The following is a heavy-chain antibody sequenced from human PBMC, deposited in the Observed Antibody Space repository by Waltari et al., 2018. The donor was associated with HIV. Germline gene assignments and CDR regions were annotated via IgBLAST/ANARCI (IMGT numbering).Heavy chain of an antibody. Sequence: QVQLQESGPGLVKPSETLSLTCSVSGDSISSYHWSWVRQPPGKELEWLGSIHYSGTYNYGPARKCRITMSVDTAKDDFSLKLNSVTAADSAVYYCARLCPIIIVREVNSYYHAIDVWGQGTTVTVSS. V-gene: IGHV4-59*01. D-gene: IGHD3-10*01. CDR3: ARLCPIIIVREVNSYYHAIDV. CDR2: IHYSGTY. J-gene: IGHJ6*02. CDR1: GDSISSYH.